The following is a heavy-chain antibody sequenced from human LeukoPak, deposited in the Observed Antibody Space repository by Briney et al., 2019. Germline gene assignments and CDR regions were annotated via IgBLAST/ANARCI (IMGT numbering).Heavy chain of an antibody. Sequence: GASVKVSCKASGYTFTGYYMHWVRQAPGQGLEWMGWINPNSGGTNYAQKFQGRVTMTRDTSISTAYMELSRLRSDDTAVYYCVRIVSRFIPTVDYWGQGTLVTVSS. CDR2: INPNSGGT. CDR1: GYTFTGYY. V-gene: IGHV1-2*02. CDR3: VRIVSRFIPTVDY. J-gene: IGHJ4*02. D-gene: IGHD3-16*01.